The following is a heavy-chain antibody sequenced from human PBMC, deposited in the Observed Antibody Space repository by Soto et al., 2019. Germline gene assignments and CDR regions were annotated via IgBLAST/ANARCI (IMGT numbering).Heavy chain of an antibody. V-gene: IGHV3-23*01. Sequence: EVQLLESGGGLVQPGGSLRLSCAASGFTFSSYAMSWVRQAPGKGLEWVSAISGSGGSTYYADSVKGRFTISRDNSKKTLYLQMNSLGAEDTAVYYCAKIRDTAMVPAYFDYWGQGTLVTVSS. CDR2: ISGSGGST. CDR1: GFTFSSYA. CDR3: AKIRDTAMVPAYFDY. J-gene: IGHJ4*02. D-gene: IGHD5-18*01.